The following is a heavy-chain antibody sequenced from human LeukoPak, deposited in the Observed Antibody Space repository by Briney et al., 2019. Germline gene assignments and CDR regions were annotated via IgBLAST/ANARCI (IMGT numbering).Heavy chain of an antibody. V-gene: IGHV3-15*01. D-gene: IGHD5-12*01. Sequence: GGSLRLSCAASGFTFSSYAMSWVRQAPGKGLEWVGRFKSEIDGGATDYAAPVQGRFTISRDDSQATLYLQMDSLKTEDTAVYYCTTGRSVIVAGTRAFDIWGQGTMVTVSS. CDR1: GFTFSSYA. J-gene: IGHJ3*02. CDR2: FKSEIDGGAT. CDR3: TTGRSVIVAGTRAFDI.